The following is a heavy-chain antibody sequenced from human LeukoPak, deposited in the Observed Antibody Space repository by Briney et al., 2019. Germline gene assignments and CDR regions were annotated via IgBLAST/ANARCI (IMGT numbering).Heavy chain of an antibody. J-gene: IGHJ6*03. D-gene: IGHD1-1*01. Sequence: PGGSLRLSCAASGFTLDDYGMSWVRQAPGKGLEWVSGMNWNGGSRGYADSVKGRFTISRDNAKNSLYLQMNSLRAQDTALYYCARGNNWPNRNYYYYMDVWGKGTTVTVSS. CDR2: MNWNGGSR. V-gene: IGHV3-20*04. CDR1: GFTLDDYG. CDR3: ARGNNWPNRNYYYYMDV.